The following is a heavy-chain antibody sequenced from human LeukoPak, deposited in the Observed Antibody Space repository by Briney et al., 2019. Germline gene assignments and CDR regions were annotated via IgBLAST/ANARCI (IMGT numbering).Heavy chain of an antibody. Sequence: SETLSLTCTVSDGSISSSSYYWGWIRQPPGKGLEWIGSIYYSGSTYYNPSLKSRVTISVDTSKNQFSLKLSSVTAADTAVYYCARRPPLGFDYWGQGTLVTVSS. CDR2: IYYSGST. J-gene: IGHJ4*02. D-gene: IGHD3-16*01. CDR1: DGSISSSSYY. CDR3: ARRPPLGFDY. V-gene: IGHV4-39*01.